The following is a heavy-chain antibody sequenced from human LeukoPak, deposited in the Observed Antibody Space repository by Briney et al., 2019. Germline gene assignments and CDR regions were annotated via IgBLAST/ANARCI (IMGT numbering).Heavy chain of an antibody. CDR2: ISSSSSYI. CDR3: ARIHYYDSSGYSGGVDY. CDR1: GFTFSSYS. D-gene: IGHD3-22*01. Sequence: PGGSLRLSCAASGFTFSSYSMNWVRQASGKGLEWVSSISSSSSYIYYADSVKGRFTISRDNAKNSLYLQMNSLRAEDTAVYYCARIHYYDSSGYSGGVDYWGQGTLVTVSS. V-gene: IGHV3-21*01. J-gene: IGHJ4*02.